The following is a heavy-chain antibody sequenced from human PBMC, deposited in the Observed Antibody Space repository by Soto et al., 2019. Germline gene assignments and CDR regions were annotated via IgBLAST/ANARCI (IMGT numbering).Heavy chain of an antibody. V-gene: IGHV3-23*01. Sequence: GGTLRLPCAASGFTLSTYTMNCARPAPGTRMEWGPGISENGRFTYYADSVKGRFTISRDDSKKMMFLLMSSLRAGDTAVYYCTHTRPTNLLVNWYPGSLPTVFS. CDR2: ISENGRFT. D-gene: IGHD1-26*01. CDR1: GFTLSTYT. CDR3: THTRPTNLLVN. J-gene: IGHJ4*02.